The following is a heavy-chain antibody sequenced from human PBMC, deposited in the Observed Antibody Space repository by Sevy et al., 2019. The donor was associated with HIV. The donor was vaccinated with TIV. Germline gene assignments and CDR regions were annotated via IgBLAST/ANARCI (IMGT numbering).Heavy chain of an antibody. J-gene: IGHJ6*02. D-gene: IGHD2-15*01. Sequence: ASVKVSCKASGYTFTGYYMHWVRQAPGQGLEWMGRINPNSGGTNYAQKFQGRVTMTRDTSIRTAYMERSRLRSDDTAVYYCASLGDCSGGSCDRSYYYGVDVWGQGTMVTVSS. V-gene: IGHV1-2*06. CDR3: ASLGDCSGGSCDRSYYYGVDV. CDR1: GYTFTGYY. CDR2: INPNSGGT.